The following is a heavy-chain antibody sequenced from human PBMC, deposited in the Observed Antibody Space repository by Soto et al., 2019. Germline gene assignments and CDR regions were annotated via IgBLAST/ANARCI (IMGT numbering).Heavy chain of an antibody. J-gene: IGHJ4*02. V-gene: IGHV3-30*18. CDR2: ISYDGSNK. D-gene: IGHD6-19*01. CDR1: GFTFSSYG. CDR3: AKDRVSSGWFPYYFDY. Sequence: QVQLVESGGGVVQPGRSLRLSCAASGFTFSSYGMHWVRQAPGKGLEWVAVISYDGSNKYYADSVKGRFTISRDNSKNTLYLQMNSLRAEDTAVYYCAKDRVSSGWFPYYFDYCGQGTLVTVAS.